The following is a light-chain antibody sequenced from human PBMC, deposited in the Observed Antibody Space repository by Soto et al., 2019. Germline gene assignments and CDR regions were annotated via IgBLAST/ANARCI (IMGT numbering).Light chain of an antibody. CDR3: QQRSNWWT. Sequence: EIVLTQSPATLSLSPGERATLSCRASQSVSSYLAWYQQKPGQAPRLLIYDASNRATGIPARCSGSGSGTDFTLTISSLEPEDFAVYYCQQRSNWWTFGQGTKVDIK. J-gene: IGKJ1*01. CDR2: DAS. V-gene: IGKV3-11*01. CDR1: QSVSSY.